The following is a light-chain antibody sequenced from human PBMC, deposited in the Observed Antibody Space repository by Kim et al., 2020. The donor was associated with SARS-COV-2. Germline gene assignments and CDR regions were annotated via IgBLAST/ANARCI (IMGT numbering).Light chain of an antibody. V-gene: IGKV3-11*01. CDR1: QSVSSY. CDR2: DVS. Sequence: EIVLTQSPATLSLSPGERATLSCRASQSVSSYLAWYQQKPGQAPRLLIYDVSNRATGIPARFSGSASGTDFTLTISSLEPEDFAVYYCQQRSNWPPWTFGQGTKVDIK. J-gene: IGKJ1*01. CDR3: QQRSNWPPWT.